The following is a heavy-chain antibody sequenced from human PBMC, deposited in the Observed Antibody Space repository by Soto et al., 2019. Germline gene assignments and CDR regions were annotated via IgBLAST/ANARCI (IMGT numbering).Heavy chain of an antibody. CDR2: SYHSGDT. Sequence: SETLSLTCTVSGDSVSSGSYYWTWIRQPPGMGLEYIGFSYHSGDTNYSPSLKSRVTISIDSSKNQFSLKLTSVTSADTAVYYCATKSCMDGGFDYWGRGTLVTVSS. D-gene: IGHD2-8*01. V-gene: IGHV4-61*01. CDR3: ATKSCMDGGFDY. CDR1: GDSVSSGSYY. J-gene: IGHJ4*02.